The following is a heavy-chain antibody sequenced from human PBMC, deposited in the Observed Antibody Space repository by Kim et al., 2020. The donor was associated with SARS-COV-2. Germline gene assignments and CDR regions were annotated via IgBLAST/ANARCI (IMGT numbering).Heavy chain of an antibody. CDR2: IYNSGGT. V-gene: IGHV4-59*01. Sequence: SETLSLTCSVSGVSISRDYWSWIRQPPGKALEWIGYIYNSGGTNYNPSLTSRVTISVDTSKKKFSLKVTSVTAADTAIYYCARGTHYYDGAYFDYWGQGTLVTVSS. CDR1: GVSISRDY. D-gene: IGHD3-22*01. CDR3: ARGTHYYDGAYFDY. J-gene: IGHJ4*02.